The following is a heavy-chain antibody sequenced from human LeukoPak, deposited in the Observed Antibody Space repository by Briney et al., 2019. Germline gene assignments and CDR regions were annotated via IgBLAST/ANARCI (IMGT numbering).Heavy chain of an antibody. CDR1: GFTFSSYG. J-gene: IGHJ4*02. Sequence: QPGRSLRLSCAASGFTFSSYGMHWVRQAPGKGLEWVAVIWYDGTNKYYADSVRGRFTISRGNSKNTLYLQMNSLRAGDTAVYYCARDLGYSSGHPFDYWGQGTLVTVSS. D-gene: IGHD6-19*01. CDR2: IWYDGTNK. V-gene: IGHV3-33*01. CDR3: ARDLGYSSGHPFDY.